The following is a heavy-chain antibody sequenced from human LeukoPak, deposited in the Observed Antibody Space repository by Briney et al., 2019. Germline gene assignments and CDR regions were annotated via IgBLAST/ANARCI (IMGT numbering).Heavy chain of an antibody. Sequence: PGGSLRLSCAASGFTVSSNYMSWVRQAPGEGLEWVSVIYSGGSTYYADSVKGRFTISRDNSKNTLYLQMNSLRAEDTAVYYCARDRGAAAIFDYWGQGTLVTVSS. V-gene: IGHV3-66*01. CDR1: GFTVSSNY. CDR2: IYSGGST. J-gene: IGHJ4*02. D-gene: IGHD6-13*01. CDR3: ARDRGAAAIFDY.